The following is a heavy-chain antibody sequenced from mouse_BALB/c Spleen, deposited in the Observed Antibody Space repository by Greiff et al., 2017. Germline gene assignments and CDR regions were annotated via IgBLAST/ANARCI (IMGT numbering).Heavy chain of an antibody. Sequence: QVQLQQSGPGLVAPSQSLSISCTVSGFSLTSYGVHWVRQPPGKGLEWLGVIWAGGSTNYNSALMSRLSISKDNSKGQVFLKMNRRRTDDTAMYYYARDRVTYSEYDEFDYWGQGTLVTVSA. CDR3: ARDRVTYSEYDEFDY. CDR1: GFSLTSYG. V-gene: IGHV2-9*02. D-gene: IGHD2-4*01. J-gene: IGHJ3*01. CDR2: IWAGGST.